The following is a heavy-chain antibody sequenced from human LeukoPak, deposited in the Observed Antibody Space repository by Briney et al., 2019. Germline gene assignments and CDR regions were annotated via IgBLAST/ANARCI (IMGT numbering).Heavy chain of an antibody. Sequence: PGGSLRLSCAASGFTASSNYXXXVRXXXXXXXXXXXXXXXXXXXXXADSVKGRFTISRDNSKNTLYLQMNSLRAEDTAVYYCARASFSRYIWGSYRLGDHDAFDIWGQGTMVTVSS. CDR2: XXXXXXX. CDR3: ARASFSRYIWGSYRLGDHDAFDI. J-gene: IGHJ3*02. V-gene: IGHV3-53*01. D-gene: IGHD3-16*02. CDR1: GFTASSNY.